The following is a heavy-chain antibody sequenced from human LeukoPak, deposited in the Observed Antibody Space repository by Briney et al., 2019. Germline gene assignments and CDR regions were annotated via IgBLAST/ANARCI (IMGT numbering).Heavy chain of an antibody. CDR1: GGSISSYY. D-gene: IGHD3-10*01. V-gene: IGHV4-59*01. Sequence: SETLSLTCTVSGGSISSYYWSWTRQPPGKGLEWIGYIYYSGSTNYNPSLKSRVTISVDTSKNQFSLKLSSVTAADTAVYYCARGIPKYYYGSGPLDYWGQGTLVTVSS. CDR3: ARGIPKYYYGSGPLDY. CDR2: IYYSGST. J-gene: IGHJ4*02.